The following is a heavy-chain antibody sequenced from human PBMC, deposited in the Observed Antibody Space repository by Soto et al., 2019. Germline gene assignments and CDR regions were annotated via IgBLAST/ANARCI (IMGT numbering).Heavy chain of an antibody. CDR3: ARGRTVVRGVIISRLFDY. V-gene: IGHV4-31*03. D-gene: IGHD3-10*01. J-gene: IGHJ4*02. CDR2: IYYSGST. CDR1: GGSISSGGYY. Sequence: QVQLQESGPGLVKPSQTLSLTCTVSGGSISSGGYYWSWIRQHPGKGLEWIGYIYYSGSTYYNPPLKSRVTISVDTSKNQFSLKLSSVTAADTAVYYCARGRTVVRGVIISRLFDYWGQGTLVTVSS.